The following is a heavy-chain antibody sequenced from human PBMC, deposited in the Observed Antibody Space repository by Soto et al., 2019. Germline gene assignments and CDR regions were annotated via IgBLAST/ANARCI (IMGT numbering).Heavy chain of an antibody. CDR2: MNPNSDFT. D-gene: IGHD6-19*01. CDR1: GYTFTNFD. V-gene: IGHV1-8*01. CDR3: VRVVIGWTFDY. J-gene: IGHJ4*02. Sequence: QVQLVQSGAEVKRPGASVKVSCEASGYTFTNFDINWVRQATGQGLEWMGWMNPNSDFTGSAQKFQGRLTMTRDTSKSTAYMELRSLRSEDTPVYYCVRVVIGWTFDYWGQGTLVTVSS.